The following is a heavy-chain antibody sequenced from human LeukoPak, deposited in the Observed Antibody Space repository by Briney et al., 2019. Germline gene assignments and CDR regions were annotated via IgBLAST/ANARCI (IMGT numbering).Heavy chain of an antibody. J-gene: IGHJ4*02. CDR1: GFTFSSYS. Sequence: PGGSLRLSCAASGFTFSSYSMNWVHQAPGKGLEWVSYISSSSSTIYYADSVKGRFNISRDNAKSSLYLQMNSLRAEDTAVYYCARDWDENGAGSLDYWGQGTLVTVSS. CDR3: ARDWDENGAGSLDY. CDR2: ISSSSSTI. D-gene: IGHD3-10*01. V-gene: IGHV3-48*04.